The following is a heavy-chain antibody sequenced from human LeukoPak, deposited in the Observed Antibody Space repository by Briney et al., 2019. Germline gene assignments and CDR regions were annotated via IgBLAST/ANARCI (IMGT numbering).Heavy chain of an antibody. J-gene: IGHJ5*02. CDR1: VSAFTGYC. CDR3: ARSGSGSSLRWFDP. CDR2: INPNSSRT. V-gene: IGHV1-2*02. Sequence: GASVTVSCKSSVSAFTGYCMHWLRRAPGQGLGWLGWINPNSSRTNYAQKFQGRVTKTRDTSTSTTYMELSRLRSDDPAVYYCARSGSGSSLRWFDPWGQGTLVTVSS. D-gene: IGHD3-10*01.